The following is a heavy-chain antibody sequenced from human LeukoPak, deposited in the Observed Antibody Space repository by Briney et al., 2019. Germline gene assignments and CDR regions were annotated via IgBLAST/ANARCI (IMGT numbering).Heavy chain of an antibody. J-gene: IGHJ5*02. V-gene: IGHV4-4*02. D-gene: IGHD3-22*01. CDR1: GGSISSHNW. Sequence: SETLSLTCAVSGGSISSHNWWSWVRQPPGKGLEWIGEIYHSGSTSYNPSLQSRVAISVDKSNNQFSLKLSSVTAADTAVYYCARTYYYYDSSDYYQNWFDPWGQGTLVTVSS. CDR2: IYHSGST. CDR3: ARTYYYYDSSDYYQNWFDP.